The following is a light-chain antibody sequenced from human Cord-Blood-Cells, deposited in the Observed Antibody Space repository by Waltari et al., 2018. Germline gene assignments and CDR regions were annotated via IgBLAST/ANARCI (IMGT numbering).Light chain of an antibody. Sequence: DIQMTQSPSSLSASVGDRVTIPCRASQIISSYLNWYQQQPGKAPKLLIYAASSLQSGVPSRFSGSGSGTDFTLTISSLQPEDFATYYCQQSYSTPFTFGGGTKVEIK. CDR3: QQSYSTPFT. J-gene: IGKJ4*01. V-gene: IGKV1-39*01. CDR1: QIISSY. CDR2: AAS.